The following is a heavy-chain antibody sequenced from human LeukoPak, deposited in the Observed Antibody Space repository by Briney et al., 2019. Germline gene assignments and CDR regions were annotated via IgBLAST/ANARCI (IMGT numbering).Heavy chain of an antibody. D-gene: IGHD3-9*01. CDR2: IGSSGSPI. CDR3: ARRQPLRYLDF. J-gene: IGHJ4*02. V-gene: IGHV3-11*01. Sequence: GGSLRLSCAASGLIFSDYYMGWIRQAPGKGLEWISYIGSSGSPIYYADSVKGRFTISRNNAKNSVYLELNSLTADDTAVYYCARRQPLRYLDFWGQGTLVTVSS. CDR1: GLIFSDYY.